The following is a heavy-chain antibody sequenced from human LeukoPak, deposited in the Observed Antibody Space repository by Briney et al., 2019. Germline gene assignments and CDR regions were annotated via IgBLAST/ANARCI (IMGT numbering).Heavy chain of an antibody. CDR1: GFSFSRYW. CDR3: ARDRASYCSSTSCTVAY. D-gene: IGHD2-2*01. V-gene: IGHV3-74*01. CDR2: INPDGSTT. J-gene: IGHJ4*02. Sequence: GGSLRLSCAASGFSFSRYWIHWVRQAPGKGLGWVSRINPDGSTTTYADSVKGRFTISRDNAENTVYLQMNSLRVDDTAIYYCARDRASYCSSTSCTVAYWGQGTLVIVSS.